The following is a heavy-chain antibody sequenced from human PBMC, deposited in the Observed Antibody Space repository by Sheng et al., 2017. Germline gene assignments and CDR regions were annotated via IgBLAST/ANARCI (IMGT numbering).Heavy chain of an antibody. J-gene: IGHJ4*02. Sequence: QVQLQESGPGLVKPSETLSLTCTVSGDSISGYYWSWIRQPPGKGLEWIGYVYYRGSTNYYPSLKSRVTISIDTSRNQFSLNLSSVTAADTAVYYCARGGGTSGWYGEDLDYWGQGNAWSPFPQ. V-gene: IGHV4-59*01. CDR2: VYYRGST. CDR1: GDSISGYY. CDR3: ARGGGTSGWYGEDLDY. D-gene: IGHD6-19*01.